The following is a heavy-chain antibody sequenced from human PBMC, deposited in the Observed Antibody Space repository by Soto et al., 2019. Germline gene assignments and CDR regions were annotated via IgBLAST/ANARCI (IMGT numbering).Heavy chain of an antibody. Sequence: GGSLRLSCAASGFTVSTYVMHWVRQAPGKGLEWVTVISYDGSNKYYADSVKGRFTISKDTSKNTLYLQMNSLRAEDTAVYYCARDYREYYYYGMDVWGQGTTVTVSS. D-gene: IGHD4-4*01. CDR1: GFTVSTYV. V-gene: IGHV3-30-3*01. J-gene: IGHJ6*02. CDR2: ISYDGSNK. CDR3: ARDYREYYYYGMDV.